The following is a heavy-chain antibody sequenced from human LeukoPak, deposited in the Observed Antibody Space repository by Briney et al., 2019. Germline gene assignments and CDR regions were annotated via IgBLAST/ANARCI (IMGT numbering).Heavy chain of an antibody. V-gene: IGHV3-48*01. CDR2: ITSSGFIT. J-gene: IGHJ4*02. CDR1: GFTFSSYN. Sequence: GGSLRLSCAVSGFTFSSYNMNWVRQAPGKGLEWVSYITSSGFITYYGGSVKGRFTISTDNAKNSLYLQMNSLRADDTAVYYCARGAPTYTSGFYYGYWGQGTLVTVSS. CDR3: ARGAPTYTSGFYYGY. D-gene: IGHD3-22*01.